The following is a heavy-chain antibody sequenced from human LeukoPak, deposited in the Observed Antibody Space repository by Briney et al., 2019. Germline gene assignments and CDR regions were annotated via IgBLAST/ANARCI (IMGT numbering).Heavy chain of an antibody. V-gene: IGHV3-15*07. J-gene: IGHJ4*02. Sequence: KPGGSLRLSCAASGFTFSNAWMNWVRQAPGKGLEWVGRIKSKIDGGTTDYAAPVKGRFTISRDDSKNTLYLQMNSLKTEDTAVYYCTTVNGFWSGFLKVHDYWGQGTLVTVSS. CDR2: IKSKIDGGTT. CDR1: GFTFSNAW. CDR3: TTVNGFWSGFLKVHDY. D-gene: IGHD3-3*01.